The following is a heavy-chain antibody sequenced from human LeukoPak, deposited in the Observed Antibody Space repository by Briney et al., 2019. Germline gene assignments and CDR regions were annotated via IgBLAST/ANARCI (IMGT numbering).Heavy chain of an antibody. D-gene: IGHD4-17*01. CDR2: IYAGGGDT. CDR1: EDGLINHH. J-gene: IGHJ4*02. CDR3: VTEPPGAYYFDY. V-gene: IGHV1-46*01. Sequence: ASVKVSCKTSEDGLINHHVHWVRQAPGQGLGWMGMIYAGGGDTRFARKFQGRVTLTRDTSTTTVYMDLTTLISEDTAVYVCVTEPPGAYYFDYWGQGTLVTVSS.